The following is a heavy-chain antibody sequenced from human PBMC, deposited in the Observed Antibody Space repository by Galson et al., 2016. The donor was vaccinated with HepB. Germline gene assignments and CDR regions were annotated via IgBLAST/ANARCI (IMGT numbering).Heavy chain of an antibody. J-gene: IGHJ4*02. CDR1: GGDISNSDS. Sequence: SETLSLTCAVSGGDISNSDSWSWVRQSPGKGLEWIGEIYRTGVTNYNPSHKSRVTISRDTSKNQISLKLTSVTAADTAVYYCARGKYYYGLLDYWGQGTLVTVSS. CDR3: ARGKYYYGLLDY. V-gene: IGHV4-4*02. CDR2: IYRTGVT. D-gene: IGHD3-10*01.